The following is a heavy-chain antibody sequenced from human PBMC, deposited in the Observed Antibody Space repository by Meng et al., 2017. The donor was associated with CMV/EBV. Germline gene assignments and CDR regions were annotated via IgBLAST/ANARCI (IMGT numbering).Heavy chain of an antibody. CDR3: ANYCSSTSCYGYYFDY. Sequence: SETLSLTCTVSGGSVSSGSYYWSWIRQPPGKGLEWIGHIYYSGSTNYNPSLKSRVTISVDTSKNQFSLKLSSVTAADTAVYYCANYCSSTSCYGYYFDYWGQGTLVTVSS. CDR2: IYYSGST. V-gene: IGHV4-61*01. J-gene: IGHJ4*02. CDR1: GGSVSSGSYY. D-gene: IGHD2-2*01.